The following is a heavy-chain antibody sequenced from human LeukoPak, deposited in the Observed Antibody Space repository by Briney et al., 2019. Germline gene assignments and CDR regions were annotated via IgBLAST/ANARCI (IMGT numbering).Heavy chain of an antibody. CDR3: AKVGAMIVVVIEFDY. V-gene: IGHV3-23*01. Sequence: GGSLRLSCAASGFTFSSYAMSWVRQAPGKGLEWVSDISGSGGSTYYADSVKGRFTIARDNSKNTLYLQMNSLRAEDTAVYYCAKVGAMIVVVIEFDYWGQGTLVTVSS. J-gene: IGHJ4*02. D-gene: IGHD3-22*01. CDR1: GFTFSSYA. CDR2: ISGSGGST.